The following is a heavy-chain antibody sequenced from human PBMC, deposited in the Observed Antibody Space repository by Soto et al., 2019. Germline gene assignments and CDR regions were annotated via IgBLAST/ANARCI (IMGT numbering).Heavy chain of an antibody. J-gene: IGHJ4*02. CDR2: IIPILGTA. CDR1: GGTFSSYA. D-gene: IGHD3-22*01. Sequence: GASVKVSCKASGGTFSSYAISWVRQAPGQGLEWMGGIIPILGTANYAQKFQGRVTITADESTSTAYMELSSLRSEDTAVYYCARGSYYYDSSGYQYYFDYWGQGTLVTVSS. CDR3: ARGSYYYDSSGYQYYFDY. V-gene: IGHV1-69*13.